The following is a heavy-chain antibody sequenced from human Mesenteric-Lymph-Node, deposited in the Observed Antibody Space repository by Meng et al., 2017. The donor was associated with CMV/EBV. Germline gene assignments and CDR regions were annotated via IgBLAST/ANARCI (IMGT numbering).Heavy chain of an antibody. D-gene: IGHD3-22*01. CDR1: GFTFSSYG. CDR2: IRYDGSNK. Sequence: GGSLRLSCAASGFTFSSYGMHWVRQAPGKGLEWVAFIRYDGSNKYYADSVKGRFTISRDNAKNSLYLQMNSLRAEDTALYHCARVGYDSSGYMFDYWGQGTLVTVSS. V-gene: IGHV3-30*02. CDR3: ARVGYDSSGYMFDY. J-gene: IGHJ4*02.